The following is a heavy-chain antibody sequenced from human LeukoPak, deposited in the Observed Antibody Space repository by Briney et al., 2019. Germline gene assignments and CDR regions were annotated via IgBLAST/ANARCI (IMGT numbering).Heavy chain of an antibody. V-gene: IGHV3-23*01. J-gene: IGHJ4*02. CDR1: GFTFSSSA. D-gene: IGHD2-15*01. CDR2: ISNNGGYT. CDR3: AKQLGYCSNGSCYFPY. Sequence: GGSLRLSCAASGFTFSSSAMSWVRQAPGKGLEWVSAISNNGGYTYYTDSVQGRFTISRDNSKSTLCLQMNSLRAEDTAVYYCAKQLGYCSNGSCYFPYWGQGTLVTVSS.